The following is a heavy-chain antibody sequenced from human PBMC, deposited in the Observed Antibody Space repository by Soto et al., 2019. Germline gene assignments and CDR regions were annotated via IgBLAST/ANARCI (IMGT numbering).Heavy chain of an antibody. V-gene: IGHV3-33*01. CDR3: ARDLTVTIFGVVSGVFDGLDY. J-gene: IGHJ4*02. CDR2: IWYDGSNK. CDR1: GFTFSSYG. D-gene: IGHD3-3*01. Sequence: GGSLRLSCAASGFTFSSYGMHWVRQAPGKGLEWVAVIWYDGSNKYYADSVKGRFTISRDNSKNTLYLQMNSLRAEDTAVYYCARDLTVTIFGVVSGVFDGLDYWGQGTLVTVSS.